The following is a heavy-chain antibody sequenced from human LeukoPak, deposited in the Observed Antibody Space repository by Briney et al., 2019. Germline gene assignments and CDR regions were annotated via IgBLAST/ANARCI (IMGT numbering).Heavy chain of an antibody. V-gene: IGHV1-69*01. J-gene: IGHJ3*02. Sequence: ASVKLSCKASGGTFSSYAISWVRQAPGQGLEWMGGIIPIFGTANYAQKFQGRVTITADESTSTAYMELSSLRSEDTAVYYCARDWGGSYTNAFDIWGQGTMVTVSS. CDR3: ARDWGGSYTNAFDI. CDR1: GGTFSSYA. D-gene: IGHD1-26*01. CDR2: IIPIFGTA.